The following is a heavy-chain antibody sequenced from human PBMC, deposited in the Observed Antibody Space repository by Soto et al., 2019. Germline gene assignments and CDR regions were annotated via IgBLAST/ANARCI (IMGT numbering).Heavy chain of an antibody. V-gene: IGHV4-59*08. Sequence: PSETLSLTCTVSGGSISSYYWSWIRQPPGKGLEWIGYIYYSGSTNYNPSLKSRVTISVDTSKNQFSLKLNSMTAADTAVYYCACHNYGSGSKFFAYWGQGSLVTVSS. CDR1: GGSISSYY. D-gene: IGHD3-10*01. CDR3: ACHNYGSGSKFFAY. CDR2: IYYSGST. J-gene: IGHJ4*02.